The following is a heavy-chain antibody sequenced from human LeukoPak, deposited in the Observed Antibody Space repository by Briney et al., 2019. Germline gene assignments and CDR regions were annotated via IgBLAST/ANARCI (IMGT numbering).Heavy chain of an antibody. D-gene: IGHD6-19*01. Sequence: GGSLRLSCAASGFTFSSYWMHWVRQAPGKGRVWVSRINSDGSSTSYADSVKGRFTISRDNAKDTLYLQMNSLRAEDTAVYYCARGIAVASVYYWGQGTLVTVSS. CDR1: GFTFSSYW. V-gene: IGHV3-74*01. CDR3: ARGIAVASVYY. CDR2: INSDGSST. J-gene: IGHJ4*02.